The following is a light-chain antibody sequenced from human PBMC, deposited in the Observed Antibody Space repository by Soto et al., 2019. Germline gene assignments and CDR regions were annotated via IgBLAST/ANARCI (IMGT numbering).Light chain of an antibody. Sequence: EIGFNQSPCTLSLSPGERDTLSCRASQSVSSSYLAWYQQKPGQAPRLLIYGASSRATGIPDRFSGSGSGTEFTLTISRLEPEDFAVYYCQQYGSSSWTFGQGTKVDI. V-gene: IGKV3-20*01. J-gene: IGKJ1*01. CDR1: QSVSSSY. CDR2: GAS. CDR3: QQYGSSSWT.